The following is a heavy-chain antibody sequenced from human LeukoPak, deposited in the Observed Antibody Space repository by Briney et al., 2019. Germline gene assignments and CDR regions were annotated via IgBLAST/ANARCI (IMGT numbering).Heavy chain of an antibody. CDR3: ARVGSVTNFGVVSYYFDY. Sequence: GESLKISCKASGYSFDYCWIAWVRQMPGKGLEWMGIIYPDDSDSTYSPSFQGQVTISVDKSINTAYLRWSSLKASNTAIYYCARVGSVTNFGVVSYYFDYWGQGTLVTVSS. CDR1: GYSFDYCW. CDR2: IYPDDSDS. J-gene: IGHJ4*02. V-gene: IGHV5-51*01. D-gene: IGHD3-3*01.